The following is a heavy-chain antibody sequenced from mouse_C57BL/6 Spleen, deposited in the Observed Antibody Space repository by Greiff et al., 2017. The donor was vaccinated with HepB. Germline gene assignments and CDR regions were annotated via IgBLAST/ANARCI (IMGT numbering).Heavy chain of an antibody. CDR3: TSYDGYYPRWFAY. Sequence: VQLQQSGAELVRPGASVKLSCTASGFNIKDDYMHWVKQRPEQGLEWIGWIDPENGDTEYASKFQGKATITAYTSSNTAYLQLSSLTSEDTAVYYCTSYDGYYPRWFAYWGQGTLVTVSA. CDR2: IDPENGDT. D-gene: IGHD2-3*01. CDR1: GFNIKDDY. J-gene: IGHJ3*01. V-gene: IGHV14-4*01.